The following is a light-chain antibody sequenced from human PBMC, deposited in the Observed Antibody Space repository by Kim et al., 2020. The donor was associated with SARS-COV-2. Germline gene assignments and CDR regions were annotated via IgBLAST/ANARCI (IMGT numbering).Light chain of an antibody. Sequence: SSELTQDPAMSVALGQTVRFTCQGDNLRTYFANWYQQKPGQAPILVIYGQNNRPSGIPDRFSGSRSGNTAYLTITGTQAEDEADYFCNSWTNNAVVFGGVTQLTVL. CDR1: NLRTYF. J-gene: IGLJ3*02. V-gene: IGLV3-19*01. CDR3: NSWTNNAVV. CDR2: GQN.